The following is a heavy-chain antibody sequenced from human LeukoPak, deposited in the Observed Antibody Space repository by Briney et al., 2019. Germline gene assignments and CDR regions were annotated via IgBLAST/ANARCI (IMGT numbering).Heavy chain of an antibody. J-gene: IGHJ3*02. CDR2: ISWDGGST. Sequence: PGGSLRLSCAASGFTFDDYTMHWVRQAPGKGLEWVSLISWDGGSTYYADSVKGRFTIFRDNSKNSLYLQMNSLRTEDTALYYCAKDFGYSYGFAKGAFDIWGQGTMVTVSS. CDR3: AKDFGYSYGFAKGAFDI. D-gene: IGHD5-18*01. CDR1: GFTFDDYT. V-gene: IGHV3-43*01.